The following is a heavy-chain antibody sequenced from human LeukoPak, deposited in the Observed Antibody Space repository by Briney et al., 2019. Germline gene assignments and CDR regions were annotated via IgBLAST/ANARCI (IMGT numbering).Heavy chain of an antibody. CDR3: ARIRRGFGELFDADYYYYMDV. CDR1: GFSLSTSGMC. D-gene: IGHD3-10*01. CDR2: IDWDDDK. J-gene: IGHJ6*03. V-gene: IGHV2-70*11. Sequence: SGPTLVNPTQTLTLTCTFSGFSLSTSGMCVSWIRQPPGKALEWLARIDWDDDKYYSTSLKTRLTISKDTSKNQVVLTMTNMDPVDTATYYCARIRRGFGELFDADYYYYMDVWGKGTTVTISS.